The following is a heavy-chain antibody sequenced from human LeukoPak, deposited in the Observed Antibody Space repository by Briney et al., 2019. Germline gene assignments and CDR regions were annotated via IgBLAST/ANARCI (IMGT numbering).Heavy chain of an antibody. CDR2: INWNGDRT. CDR1: GFTFNDYG. J-gene: IGHJ6*02. V-gene: IGHV3-20*04. CDR3: ARDRGSYFSYGMDV. Sequence: GGSLRLSCAASGFTFNDYGMSWVRQAPGKGLEWVSGINWNGDRTGYADSEEDRFTISRDNAKNSLYLQMNSLRAEDTALYYCARDRGSYFSYGMDVWGQGTTVTVSS. D-gene: IGHD1-26*01.